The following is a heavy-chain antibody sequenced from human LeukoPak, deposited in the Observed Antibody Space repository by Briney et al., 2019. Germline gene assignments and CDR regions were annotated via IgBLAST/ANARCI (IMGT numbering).Heavy chain of an antibody. J-gene: IGHJ4*02. CDR3: ARWLYSSGWAIDY. V-gene: IGHV3-7*01. CDR1: GFTFSSYG. CDR2: IKNDGSEK. D-gene: IGHD6-19*01. Sequence: PGGSLRLSCAASGFTFSSYGMSWVRQAPGKGLEWVANIKNDGSEKYYMDSVKGRATISRDNAKNSLYLQMNSLRDEDTAVYYCARWLYSSGWAIDYWGQGTLVTVSS.